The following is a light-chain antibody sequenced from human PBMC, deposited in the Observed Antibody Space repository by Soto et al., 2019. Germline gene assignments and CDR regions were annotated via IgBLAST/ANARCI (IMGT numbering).Light chain of an antibody. Sequence: DIQMTQSPSSLSASVGDRVTITCRASQSISSYLNWYQQKPGKAPKLLIYAAARLQSGVPSRFSGSGSVADITLNISSLQPEDFATYYCQQSYSNPSSFGHGTKLVIK. J-gene: IGKJ2*01. CDR1: QSISSY. CDR3: QQSYSNPSS. CDR2: AAA. V-gene: IGKV1-39*01.